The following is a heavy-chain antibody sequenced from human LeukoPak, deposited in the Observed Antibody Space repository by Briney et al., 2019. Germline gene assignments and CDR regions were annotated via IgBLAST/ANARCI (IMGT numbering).Heavy chain of an antibody. D-gene: IGHD3-22*01. CDR2: IKQDGSEK. Sequence: GGSLRLSCAASGLIFSSYWMSWVRQAPGKGLEWVANIKQDGSEKYYVDSVKGRFTISRDNAKNSLYLQMNSLRAEDTAVYYCARDPSYDSSGYYYSYWGQGTLVTVSS. J-gene: IGHJ4*02. CDR1: GLIFSSYW. V-gene: IGHV3-7*01. CDR3: ARDPSYDSSGYYYSY.